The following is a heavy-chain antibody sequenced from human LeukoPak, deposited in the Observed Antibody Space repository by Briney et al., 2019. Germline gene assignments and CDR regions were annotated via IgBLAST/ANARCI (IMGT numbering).Heavy chain of an antibody. CDR3: ARGFLEWPSFDY. CDR1: GGFISSRSYY. V-gene: IGHV4-39*07. J-gene: IGHJ4*02. CDR2: VYYSGST. Sequence: NTSETLSLTCTVSGGFISSRSYYWGWIRQPPGKGLEWIGNVYYSGSTFYNPSLKSRVTISVDTSKNQFSLKLSSVTAADTAVYYCARGFLEWPSFDYWGQGTLVTVSS. D-gene: IGHD3-3*01.